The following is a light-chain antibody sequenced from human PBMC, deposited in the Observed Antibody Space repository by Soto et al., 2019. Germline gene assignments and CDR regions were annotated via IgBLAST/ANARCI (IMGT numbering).Light chain of an antibody. Sequence: DIQMTQSPSTLSASIGDRVTITCRASRNIGSWLAWYQQKAGKAPNLLIYKASTLETGVPSRFSGSASGTEFTLTISSLQPDDFATYYCQQHANYPITFGGGTTVEI. V-gene: IGKV1-5*03. CDR2: KAS. J-gene: IGKJ4*01. CDR1: RNIGSW. CDR3: QQHANYPIT.